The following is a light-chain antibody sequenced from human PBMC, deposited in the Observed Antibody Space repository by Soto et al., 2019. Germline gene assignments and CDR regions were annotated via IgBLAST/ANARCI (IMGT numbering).Light chain of an antibody. CDR2: DAS. V-gene: IGKV3-11*01. CDR3: QQRSNWPPT. J-gene: IGKJ4*01. Sequence: EIVLTQSPATLSLSPGERATLSCRASQSVSTYLAWYQQKPGQAPRLLIYDASDRATGIPARFSGSGSGTDFTLTISSLEPKDFAIYYCQQRSNWPPTFGGGTKWIS. CDR1: QSVSTY.